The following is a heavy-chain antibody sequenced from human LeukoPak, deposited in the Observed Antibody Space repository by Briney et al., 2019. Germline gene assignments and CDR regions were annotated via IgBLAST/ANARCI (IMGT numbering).Heavy chain of an antibody. V-gene: IGHV4-39*07. D-gene: IGHD1-14*01. J-gene: IGHJ6*03. CDR2: IYYSGST. CDR3: ARHAQGNPPYYYYYMDV. CDR1: GGSISSSSYY. Sequence: PSETLSLTCTVSGGSISSSSYYWGWIRQPPGKGLEWIGSIYYSGSTYYNPSLKSRVTISVDTSKNQFSLKLSSVTAADTAVYYCARHAQGNPPYYYYYMDVWGKGTTVTVSS.